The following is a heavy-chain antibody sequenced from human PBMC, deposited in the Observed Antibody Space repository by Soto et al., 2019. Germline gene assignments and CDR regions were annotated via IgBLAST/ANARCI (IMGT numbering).Heavy chain of an antibody. V-gene: IGHV3-74*01. CDR3: ARETNGHSTTWFPLAC. D-gene: IGHD6-13*01. Sequence: PGGSLRLSCAASGFTFSSYWMHWVRQAPGKGLVWVSRVNSDMSSTSYADSVKGRFTISRDNAKNTLYLQMNSLRVEDTAVYYCARETNGHSTTWFPLACWGRGTLVIGSS. J-gene: IGHJ4*02. CDR1: GFTFSSYW. CDR2: VNSDMSST.